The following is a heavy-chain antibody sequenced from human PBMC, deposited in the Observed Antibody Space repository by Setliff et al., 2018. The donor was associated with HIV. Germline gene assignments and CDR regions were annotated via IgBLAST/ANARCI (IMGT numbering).Heavy chain of an antibody. V-gene: IGHV4-31*03. D-gene: IGHD2-15*01. CDR3: ARAPFSGGRFGWFDS. J-gene: IGHJ5*01. Sequence: SETLSLTCTVSGDSITSDSFWNWFRQYPGRGLEWIGYMHFSGTGNWNPSLKSRVNISVDTSQNQFSLNLSSVTDADTAVYYCARAPFSGGRFGWFDSWGQGALVTVS. CDR1: GDSITSDSF. CDR2: MHFSGTG.